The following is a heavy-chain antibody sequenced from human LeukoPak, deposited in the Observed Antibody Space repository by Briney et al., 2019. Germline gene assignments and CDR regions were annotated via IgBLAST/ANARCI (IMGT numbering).Heavy chain of an antibody. CDR2: IYHSGST. J-gene: IGHJ4*02. Sequence: SETLSLTCAVSNYSITSGYFWGWIRQPPGKGLEWIASIYHSGSTYYNPSLRNRVTLFVDTSKNQFSLKLTSLTAADTAVYYCARDGVFHDSDGYSFDYWGQGTLVTVSS. CDR3: ARDGVFHDSDGYSFDY. CDR1: NYSITSGYF. V-gene: IGHV4-38-2*02. D-gene: IGHD3-22*01.